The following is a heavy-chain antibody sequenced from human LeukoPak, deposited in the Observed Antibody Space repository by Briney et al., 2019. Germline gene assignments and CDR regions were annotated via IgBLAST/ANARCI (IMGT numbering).Heavy chain of an antibody. D-gene: IGHD6-13*01. Sequence: GGSLRLSCAASGFTFSSYWMSWVRQAPGKGLEWVANVKQDGSEKYYVDSVKGRFTISRDNAKNSLYLQMNSLRAEDTAAYYCAGYSSSFKGGAFDIWGQGTMVTVSS. V-gene: IGHV3-7*05. CDR2: VKQDGSEK. CDR3: AGYSSSFKGGAFDI. J-gene: IGHJ3*02. CDR1: GFTFSSYW.